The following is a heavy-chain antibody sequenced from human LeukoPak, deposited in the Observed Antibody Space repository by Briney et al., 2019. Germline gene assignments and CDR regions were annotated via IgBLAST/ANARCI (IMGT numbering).Heavy chain of an antibody. J-gene: IGHJ5*02. D-gene: IGHD3-10*01. Sequence: GASVKVSCKASGYPVSNYDINWVRQAPGQGLEWMGWMNPKSGNTGYGQKFQGRVTMTRVTSITTAYMELRSLRSDDTAVYYCTKASLAFGTKYFDPWGQGTLVTVSS. CDR1: GYPVSNYD. CDR2: MNPKSGNT. V-gene: IGHV1-8*01. CDR3: TKASLAFGTKYFDP.